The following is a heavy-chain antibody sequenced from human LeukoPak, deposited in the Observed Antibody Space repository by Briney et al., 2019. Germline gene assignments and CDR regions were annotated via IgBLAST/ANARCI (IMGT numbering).Heavy chain of an antibody. CDR1: GGSISSSNW. CDR2: INHSGST. Sequence: SETLSLTCAVSGGSISSSNWWSWVRQPPGKGLEWIGEINHSGSTNYNPSLKSRVTISVDTSKNQFSLKLSSVTAADTAVYYCAREYSSSWYSTSFDYWGQGTLVTVSS. V-gene: IGHV4-4*02. J-gene: IGHJ4*02. CDR3: AREYSSSWYSTSFDY. D-gene: IGHD6-13*01.